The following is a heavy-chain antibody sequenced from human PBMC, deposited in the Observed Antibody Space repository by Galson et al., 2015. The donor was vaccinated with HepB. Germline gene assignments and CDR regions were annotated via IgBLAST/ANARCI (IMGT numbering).Heavy chain of an antibody. CDR1: GFTFDDYA. CDR2: ISWNSGSI. J-gene: IGHJ4*02. D-gene: IGHD6-13*01. V-gene: IGHV3-9*01. Sequence: SLRLSCAASGFTFDDYAMHWVRQAPGKGLEWVSGISWNSGSIGYADSVKGRFTISRDNAKNSLYLQMNSLRAEDTALYYCAKDAYSSSWSHFDYWGQGTLVTVSS. CDR3: AKDAYSSSWSHFDY.